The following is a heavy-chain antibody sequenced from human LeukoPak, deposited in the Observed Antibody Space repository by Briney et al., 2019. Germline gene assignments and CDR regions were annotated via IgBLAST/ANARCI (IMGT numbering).Heavy chain of an antibody. J-gene: IGHJ4*02. Sequence: GGSLRLSCAASGFTFSSYWMHWDRQAPGKGLVWVSRINSDGSSTSNADSVKGRFTISRDNAKNTLYLQMNSLRAEDTAVYYCARERYYDSSGYSPVDYWGQGTLVTVSS. D-gene: IGHD3-22*01. CDR1: GFTFSSYW. V-gene: IGHV3-74*01. CDR3: ARERYYDSSGYSPVDY. CDR2: INSDGSST.